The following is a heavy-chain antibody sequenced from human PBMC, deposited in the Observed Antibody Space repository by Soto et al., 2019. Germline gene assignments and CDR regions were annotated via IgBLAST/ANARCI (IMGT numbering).Heavy chain of an antibody. CDR3: AHSRNLITEDAQVGDFYY. Sequence: QITLKESGPTQVKPTQTLTLTCSFSGFSLNTDGEGVGWVRQPPGEALEWLALIYWDDDERYSPSLKTRLTIPQDPPKNQVVLKMTHKDPVDTATYFCAHSRNLITEDAQVGDFYYWGQGTLVTVSS. CDR1: GFSLNTDGEG. CDR2: IYWDDDE. D-gene: IGHD3-10*01. V-gene: IGHV2-5*02. J-gene: IGHJ4*02.